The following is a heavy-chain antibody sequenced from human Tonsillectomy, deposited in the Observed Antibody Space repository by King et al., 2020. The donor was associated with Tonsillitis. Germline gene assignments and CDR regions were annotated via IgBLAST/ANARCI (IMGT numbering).Heavy chain of an antibody. CDR1: GYSFTNYW. CDR2: VFPGDFDV. J-gene: IGHJ4*02. D-gene: IGHD6-6*01. CDR3: ARPIHSTSSQGYGY. Sequence: VQLVESGAEVRKPGESLKISCKGSGYSFTNYWIGWVRQMPGKGLEWMGIVFPGDFDVRYSPSFQGQVTISADKSISSAYLQWSSLKASDTAIYFCARPIHSTSSQGYGYWGQGTLVTVSS. V-gene: IGHV5-51*03.